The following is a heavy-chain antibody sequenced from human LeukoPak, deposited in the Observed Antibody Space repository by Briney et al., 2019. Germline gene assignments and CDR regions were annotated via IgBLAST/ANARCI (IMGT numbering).Heavy chain of an antibody. V-gene: IGHV3-23*01. CDR2: ISGSGGST. Sequence: GGSLRLSCAASGFTFSSYAMSWVRQAPGKGLEWVSAISGSGGSTYYADSVKGRFTISRDNSKNTLYLQMNSLRAEDTAIYYCAKNGDRGAYCSGGTCYPYYYYYMDVWGKGTTVTISS. CDR1: GFTFSSYA. D-gene: IGHD2-15*01. J-gene: IGHJ6*03. CDR3: AKNGDRGAYCSGGTCYPYYYYYMDV.